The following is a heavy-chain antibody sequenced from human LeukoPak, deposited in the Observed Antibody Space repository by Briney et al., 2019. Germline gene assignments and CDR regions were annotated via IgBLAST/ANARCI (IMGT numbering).Heavy chain of an antibody. J-gene: IGHJ4*02. CDR3: ARDGWFGEMPYYFDY. Sequence: GGSLRLSCAASGFTFSSYAMHWVRQAPGKGLEWVAVISYDGSNKYYADSVKGRFTISRDNPKNTLYLQMNSLRAEDTAVYYCARDGWFGEMPYYFDYWGQGTLVTVSS. CDR1: GFTFSSYA. CDR2: ISYDGSNK. V-gene: IGHV3-30*04. D-gene: IGHD3-10*01.